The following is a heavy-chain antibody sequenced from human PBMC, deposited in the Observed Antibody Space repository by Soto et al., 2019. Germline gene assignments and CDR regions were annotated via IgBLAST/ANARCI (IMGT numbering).Heavy chain of an antibody. D-gene: IGHD3-9*01. J-gene: IGHJ4*02. CDR1: GFTVSSNY. CDR3: AKALGHDILTGYNY. Sequence: LRLSCAASGFTVSSNYMNWVRQAPGKGLEWVSVIYSGGSTYYADSVKGRFTISRDNSKNTLYLQMNSLRAEDTAVYYCAKALGHDILTGYNYWGQGTLVTVSS. V-gene: IGHV3-53*05. CDR2: IYSGGST.